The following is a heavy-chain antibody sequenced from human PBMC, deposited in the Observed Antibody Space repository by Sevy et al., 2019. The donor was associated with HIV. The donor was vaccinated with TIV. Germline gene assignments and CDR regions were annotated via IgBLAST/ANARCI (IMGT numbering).Heavy chain of an antibody. CDR2: IKSKTDGGTT. CDR3: TTDARILGYCSSTSFYDYYYYYMDV. Sequence: GGSLRLSCAASGFTFSNAWMSWVRQAPGKGLEWVGRIKSKTDGGTTDYAAPVKGRFTISRDDSKNTLYLQMNSLKTEDTAVYYCTTDARILGYCSSTSFYDYYYYYMDVWGKGTTVTVSS. D-gene: IGHD2-2*01. V-gene: IGHV3-15*01. CDR1: GFTFSNAW. J-gene: IGHJ6*03.